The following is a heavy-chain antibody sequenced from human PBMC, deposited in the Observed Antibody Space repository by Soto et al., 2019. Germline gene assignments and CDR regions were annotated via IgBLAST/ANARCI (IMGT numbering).Heavy chain of an antibody. CDR1: GFSLSNARMG. J-gene: IGHJ4*02. D-gene: IGHD3-22*01. Sequence: QVTLKESGPVLVKPTETLTLTCTVSGFSLSNARMGVRWIRQPPGKALEWLAHICSNDEKSYRTSLKSRLTISKDNTKSQVVLTMPNIDPVDTATYYWARTGYYYASSGYYPHNFDCWGQGTLVTVSS. V-gene: IGHV2-26*01. CDR2: ICSNDEK. CDR3: ARTGYYYASSGYYPHNFDC.